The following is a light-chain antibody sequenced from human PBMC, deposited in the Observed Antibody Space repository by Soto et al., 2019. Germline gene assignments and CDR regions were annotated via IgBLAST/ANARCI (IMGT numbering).Light chain of an antibody. CDR1: QSISSW. CDR2: AAS. V-gene: IGKV1-5*01. J-gene: IGKJ1*01. CDR3: QQYKSSST. Sequence: MAQSPSTLCASEGGRVTIACRASQSISSWLAWYQQKPGKAPKLLIYAASNLPSGVPSRFSGSGSGTGFTLTISSLQPDDFATYYCQQYKSSSTFGQGTMVDVK.